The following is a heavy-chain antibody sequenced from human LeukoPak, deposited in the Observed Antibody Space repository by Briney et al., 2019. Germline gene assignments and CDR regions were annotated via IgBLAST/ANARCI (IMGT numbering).Heavy chain of an antibody. CDR1: GFTFSSRDW. V-gene: IGHV3-7*01. CDR2: IKQDGSEK. Sequence: GGSLRLSCVASGFTFSSRDWMTWVRQAPGKGLEWVANIKQDGSEKNYVDSVKGRFTISRDNAKNSVDLQMNSLRAEDTAVYYCARGGKATIMGGDYWGQGTLVTVSS. J-gene: IGHJ4*02. CDR3: ARGGKATIMGGDY. D-gene: IGHD5-24*01.